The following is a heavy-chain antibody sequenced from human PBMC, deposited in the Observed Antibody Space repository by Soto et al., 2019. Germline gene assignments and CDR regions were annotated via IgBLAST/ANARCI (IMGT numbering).Heavy chain of an antibody. CDR2: IKSKTDGGTT. CDR3: TTALYSSSPFYYYYGMDV. V-gene: IGHV3-15*07. J-gene: IGHJ6*02. D-gene: IGHD6-13*01. CDR1: GFNFSNAW. Sequence: PGGSLRLSSAASGFNFSNAWMNWVRQAPGKGLEWVGRIKSKTDGGTTDYAAPVKGRFTISRDDSKNTLYLQMNSLKTEDTAVYYCTTALYSSSPFYYYYGMDVWGQGTTVTVSS.